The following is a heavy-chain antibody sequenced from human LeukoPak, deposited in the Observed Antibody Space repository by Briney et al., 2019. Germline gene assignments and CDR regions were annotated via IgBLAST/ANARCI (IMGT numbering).Heavy chain of an antibody. CDR3: ARLPTDLLAFGY. V-gene: IGHV4-39*01. CDR2: ISYSGST. D-gene: IGHD2-8*02. Sequence: SETLSLTCTVSGGSISSSSYYWGWIRQPPGKGLEWIVSISYSGSTYYNPSLKSRVTISVDTSKNQFSLKLSSVTAADTAVYYCARLPTDLLAFGYWGQGTLVTVSS. J-gene: IGHJ4*02. CDR1: GGSISSSSYY.